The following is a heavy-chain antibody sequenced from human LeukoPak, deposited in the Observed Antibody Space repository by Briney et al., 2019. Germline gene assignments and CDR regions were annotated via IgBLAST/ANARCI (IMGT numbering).Heavy chain of an antibody. CDR3: AREYYDFWSGPNWFDP. V-gene: IGHV4-61*02. J-gene: IGHJ5*02. CDR1: GGSISSGSYY. D-gene: IGHD3-3*01. Sequence: PSETLSLTCTVSGGSISSGSYYWSWIRQPAGKGLEWIGRIYTSGSTNYNPSLKSRVTISVDTSKNQFSLKLSSVTAADTAVYYCAREYYDFWSGPNWFDPWGQGTLVTVPS. CDR2: IYTSGST.